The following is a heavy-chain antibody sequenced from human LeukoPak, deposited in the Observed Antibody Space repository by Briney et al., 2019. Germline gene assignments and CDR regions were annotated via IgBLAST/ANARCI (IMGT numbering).Heavy chain of an antibody. CDR1: GYTFISYG. D-gene: IGHD4-11*01. Sequence: ASVKVPCKASGYTFISYGINWVRQAPGQGLEWMGWISANSANANYAQNFQGRVTMTTDTSTTTAYMEVRSLRSDDTAVYYCARARSATTDLVYWGQGTLVTVSS. V-gene: IGHV1-18*01. CDR3: ARARSATTDLVY. CDR2: ISANSANA. J-gene: IGHJ4*02.